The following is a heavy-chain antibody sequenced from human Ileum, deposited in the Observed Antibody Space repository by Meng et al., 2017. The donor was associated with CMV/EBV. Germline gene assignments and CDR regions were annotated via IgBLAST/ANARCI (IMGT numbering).Heavy chain of an antibody. D-gene: IGHD3/OR15-3a*01. V-gene: IGHV1-2*02. CDR2: INPNSGGT. CDR3: ATVRTGD. Sequence: SVQVSCKASGYTFTGFPMHWGRQAPGQGLEWMGWINPNSGGTNYAQKFQGRVTMTRDTSISTAYMEVSRLNSDDTAVYYCATVRTGDWGQGTLVTVSS. J-gene: IGHJ4*02. CDR1: GYTFTGFP.